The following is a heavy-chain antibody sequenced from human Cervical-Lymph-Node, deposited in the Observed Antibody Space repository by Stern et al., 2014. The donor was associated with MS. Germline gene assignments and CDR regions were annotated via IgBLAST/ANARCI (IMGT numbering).Heavy chain of an antibody. CDR3: ARDLNYYDRSGYYYDY. J-gene: IGHJ4*02. V-gene: IGHV3-53*01. D-gene: IGHD3-22*01. CDR1: GLTVSGNY. CDR2: LYSGGRT. Sequence: EVQLVESGGGLIQPGGSLRLSCAASGLTVSGNYMSWIRQAPGKGLEWVSVLYSGGRTQYADSVKGRFTVSRDNSKNTLYLQMNSLRAEDTAVYYCARDLNYYDRSGYYYDYWGQGTPVTVSS.